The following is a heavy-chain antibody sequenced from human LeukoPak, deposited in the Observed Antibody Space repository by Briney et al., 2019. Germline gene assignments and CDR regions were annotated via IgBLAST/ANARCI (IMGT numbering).Heavy chain of an antibody. J-gene: IGHJ5*02. CDR3: ARDLFVAGTFWFDP. D-gene: IGHD6-19*01. CDR1: GGSISSYY. V-gene: IGHV4-59*12. CDR2: IYYSGTT. Sequence: SETLSLTCTVSGGSISSYYWSWIRQPPGKGLEWIGYIYYSGTTNYNPSLKSRVTISVDTSKNQFSLKLSSVTAADTAVYYCARDLFVAGTFWFDPWGQGTLVTVSS.